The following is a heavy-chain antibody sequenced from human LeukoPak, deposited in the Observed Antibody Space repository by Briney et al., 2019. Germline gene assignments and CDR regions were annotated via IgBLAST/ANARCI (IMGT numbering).Heavy chain of an antibody. CDR3: VKESDEYSSSSSDC. CDR2: ITASGTAM. D-gene: IGHD6-6*01. J-gene: IGHJ4*02. V-gene: IGHV3-48*02. Sequence: PGGSLRLSCAASGFTFSSYSMNWVRQAPGKGWEGVSHITASGTAMFYADSVKGRFTISRDNAKNSLYLQMNSLRDEDTAVYYCVKESDEYSSSSSDCWGQGTLVTVSS. CDR1: GFTFSSYS.